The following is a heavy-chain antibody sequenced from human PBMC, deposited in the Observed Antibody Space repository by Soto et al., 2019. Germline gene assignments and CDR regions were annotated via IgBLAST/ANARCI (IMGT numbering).Heavy chain of an antibody. CDR1: GGSISSGDYY. J-gene: IGHJ4*02. CDR3: ARVPFYDSSGRSYYFDY. D-gene: IGHD3-22*01. Sequence: SETLSLTCTVSGGSISSGDYYWSWIRQPPGKGLECIGYIYCSGSTYYNPSLKSRVIISVDTSKNQFSLKLSSVTAADTAVYYCARVPFYDSSGRSYYFDYWGQGTLVTVSS. CDR2: IYCSGST. V-gene: IGHV4-30-4*01.